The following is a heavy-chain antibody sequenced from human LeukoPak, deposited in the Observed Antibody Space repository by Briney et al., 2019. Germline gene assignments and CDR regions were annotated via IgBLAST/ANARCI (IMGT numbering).Heavy chain of an antibody. V-gene: IGHV3-23*01. CDR1: GFTFSSYA. Sequence: GGSLRLSCAASGFTFSSYAMSWVRQAPGKGLECISGFSGWGGSTYYADSVKGRFTISRDNSKNTLYLQMNSLRAEDTAVYYCAKDYSKTSYYGSGTYYRPKWFDPWGQGTLVTVSS. CDR3: AKDYSKTSYYGSGTYYRPKWFDP. J-gene: IGHJ5*02. D-gene: IGHD3-10*01. CDR2: FSGWGGST.